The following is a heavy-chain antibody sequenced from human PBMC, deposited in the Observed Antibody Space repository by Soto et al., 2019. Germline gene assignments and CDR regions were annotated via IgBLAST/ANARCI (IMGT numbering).Heavy chain of an antibody. J-gene: IGHJ4*01. CDR1: GFSLSTSGVG. Sequence: QITLKESGPTLVKPTQTLTLTSTFSGFSLSTSGVGVGWIRQPPGMALEWFALIYPDDDKRYSPCLKSSLTITKGDSKTQLFLTMTTRAHVHTAISYCAYEEPGKTFCYRGHGALVTVS. CDR2: IYPDDDK. V-gene: IGHV2-5*02. CDR3: AYEEPGKTFCY. D-gene: IGHD3-22*01.